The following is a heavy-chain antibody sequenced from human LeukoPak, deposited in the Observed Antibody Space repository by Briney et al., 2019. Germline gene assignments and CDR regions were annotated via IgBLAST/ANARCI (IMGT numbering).Heavy chain of an antibody. V-gene: IGHV3-23*01. CDR1: GFTFSSYA. D-gene: IGHD2-2*01. CDR3: AKDPRYCSSTSCPSRMYNWFDP. CDR2: ISGSGGST. J-gene: IGHJ5*02. Sequence: GGSLRLSCAASGFTFSSYAMSWVHQAPGKGLEWVSAISGSGGSTYYADSVKGRLTISRDNSKNTLYLQMNSLRAEDTAVYYCAKDPRYCSSTSCPSRMYNWFDPWGQGTLVTVSS.